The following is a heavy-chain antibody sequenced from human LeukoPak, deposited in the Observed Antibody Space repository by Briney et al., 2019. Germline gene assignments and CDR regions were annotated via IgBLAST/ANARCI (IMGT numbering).Heavy chain of an antibody. CDR2: IYHSGST. V-gene: IGHV4-31*03. J-gene: IGHJ4*02. D-gene: IGHD5-12*01. Sequence: PSETLSLTCTVSGGSISSGGYYWSWIRQHPGKGLEWIGYIYHSGSTYYNPSLKSRVTISVDTSKNQFSLKLSSVTAADTAVYYCARDISGCLDYWGQGTLVTVSS. CDR1: GGSISSGGYY. CDR3: ARDISGCLDY.